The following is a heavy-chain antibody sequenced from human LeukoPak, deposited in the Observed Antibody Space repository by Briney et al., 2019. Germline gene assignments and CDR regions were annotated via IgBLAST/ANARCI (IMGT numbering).Heavy chain of an antibody. J-gene: IGHJ5*02. CDR1: GGSISSYY. CDR2: IYYSGST. Sequence: PSETLSLTCTVSGGSISSYYWSWIRRPPGKGLEWIGYIYYSGSTNYNPSLKSRVTMSVDTSKNQFSLKLSSVTAADTAVYYCAASYYYGSGSLNWFDPWGQGTLVTVSS. CDR3: AASYYYGSGSLNWFDP. D-gene: IGHD3-10*01. V-gene: IGHV4-59*01.